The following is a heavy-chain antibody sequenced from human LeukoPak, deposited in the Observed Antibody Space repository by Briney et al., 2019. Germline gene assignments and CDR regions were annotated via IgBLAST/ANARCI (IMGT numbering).Heavy chain of an antibody. CDR3: TPSIAVAGSLDY. Sequence: GGSLRLSCAASTFTFSNAWMSWVRQAPGKGLEWVGRIKSKTDGGTTDYAAPVKGRFTISRDDSKNTLNLQMNSLKTEDTAVYYCTPSIAVAGSLDYWGQGTLVTVSS. D-gene: IGHD6-19*01. J-gene: IGHJ4*02. CDR2: IKSKTDGGTT. V-gene: IGHV3-15*01. CDR1: TFTFSNAW.